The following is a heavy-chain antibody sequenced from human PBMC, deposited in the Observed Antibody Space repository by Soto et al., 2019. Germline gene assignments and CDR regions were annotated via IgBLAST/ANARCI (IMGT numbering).Heavy chain of an antibody. CDR3: AKICSSASCFEDY. J-gene: IGHJ4*02. CDR1: GFTISNYA. D-gene: IGHD2-2*01. CDR2: ISGSGGST. Sequence: QLLESGGGLVQPGGSLRLSCAASGFTISNYALSWVRQAPGKGLEWVSAISGSGGSTYYADSVKGRFTISRDNAKDSLYLQMNSLRVEDTAFYYCAKICSSASCFEDYWGQGMLVTVSS. V-gene: IGHV3-23*01.